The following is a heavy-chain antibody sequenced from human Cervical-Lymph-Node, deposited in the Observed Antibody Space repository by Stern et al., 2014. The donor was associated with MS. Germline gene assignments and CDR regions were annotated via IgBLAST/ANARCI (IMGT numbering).Heavy chain of an antibody. D-gene: IGHD3-16*01. J-gene: IGHJ4*02. CDR1: GGTFSTSV. Sequence: VQLVQSGAEMRKPGSSVRVSCKASGGTFSTSVISWLRQAPGQGLEWMGGISPMFGRANYAQKFQGSVTITADESTSTVYMGLTSLRSEDTGVYCCARERDNSYAFDSWGQRTLLTVSS. V-gene: IGHV1-69*01. CDR3: ARERDNSYAFDS. CDR2: ISPMFGRA.